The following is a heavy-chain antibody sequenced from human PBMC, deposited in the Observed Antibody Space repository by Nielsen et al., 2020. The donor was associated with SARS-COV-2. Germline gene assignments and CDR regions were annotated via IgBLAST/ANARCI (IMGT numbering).Heavy chain of an antibody. D-gene: IGHD3-22*01. CDR2: ISVSSIYK. CDR3: ARDRDRRFDS. Sequence: GGSLRLSCAASGFTFSSYSMNWVRQAPGTGLEWVASISVSSIYKYYADSVKGRFTISRDNAKNSLYLLMNSLRAGDTAIYYCARDRDRRFDSWGQGTLVTVSS. J-gene: IGHJ4*02. CDR1: GFTFSSYS. V-gene: IGHV3-21*04.